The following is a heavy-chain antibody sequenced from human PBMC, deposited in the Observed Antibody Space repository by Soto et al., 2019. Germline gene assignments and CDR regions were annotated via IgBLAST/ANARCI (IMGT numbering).Heavy chain of an antibody. V-gene: IGHV3-23*01. CDR1: GFTFSSYA. CDR2: ISNSGGST. D-gene: IGHD4-17*01. J-gene: IGHJ4*02. CDR3: ATSYGDYVPVY. Sequence: GGSLRLSCAASGFTFSSYAMSWVRQAPGKGLEWVSTISNSGGSTYYADSVKGRFTISRDNSENTLYLQMNSLRAEDTAVYYCATSYGDYVPVYWGQGTLVTVSS.